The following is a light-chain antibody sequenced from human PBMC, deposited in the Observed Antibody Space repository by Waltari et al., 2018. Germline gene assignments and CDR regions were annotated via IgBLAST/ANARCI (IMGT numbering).Light chain of an antibody. CDR3: SSYTTYGTFVI. Sequence: QSALTQPASVSGSPGQSLTISCTGTKSDVGNYDFGPWDQQCPGKAPQLIIYDVNKRPSGLSIRFSGSKSGNTASLTISGLQAEDEAVYYCSSYTTYGTFVIFGGGTKLTVL. CDR2: DVN. J-gene: IGLJ2*01. V-gene: IGLV2-14*03. CDR1: KSDVGNYDF.